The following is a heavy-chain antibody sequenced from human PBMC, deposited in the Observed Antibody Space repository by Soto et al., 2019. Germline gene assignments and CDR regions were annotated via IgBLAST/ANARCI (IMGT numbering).Heavy chain of an antibody. CDR2: LYSGGST. CDR3: AREIASGWNAFDQ. Sequence: EVQLVESGGGLVRPGGSLRLSCEASGFTVSSNYMNWVRQAPGKGLEWLSVLYSGGSTYYADSVKGRFTISRDNSKNTLYLLMGSLRAEDTAVSYCAREIASGWNAFDQWGQGTLVTVSS. D-gene: IGHD6-19*01. V-gene: IGHV3-66*01. J-gene: IGHJ4*02. CDR1: GFTVSSNY.